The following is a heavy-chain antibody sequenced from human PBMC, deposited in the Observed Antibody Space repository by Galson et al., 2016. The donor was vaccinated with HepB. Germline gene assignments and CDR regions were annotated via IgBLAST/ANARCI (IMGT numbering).Heavy chain of an antibody. CDR3: VREVITKPGDRDYFYGMDV. V-gene: IGHV3-74*01. Sequence: SLRLSCAASGFTFSSYWMHWVRQAPGKGLVWVSRINTDGSSTIYADSVNGRFTISRDNAKNTVYLQMNSLRAEDTAVYYCVREVITKPGDRDYFYGMDVWGQRTTVTVSS. CDR2: INTDGSST. D-gene: IGHD7-27*01. CDR1: GFTFSSYW. J-gene: IGHJ6*02.